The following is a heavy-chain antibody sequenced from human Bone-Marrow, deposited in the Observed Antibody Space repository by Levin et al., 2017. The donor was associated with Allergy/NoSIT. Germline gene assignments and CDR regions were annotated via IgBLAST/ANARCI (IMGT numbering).Heavy chain of an antibody. CDR3: AKGIRGVVASIRAGYFDS. V-gene: IGHV3-23*01. CDR1: GLTINNYA. CDR2: IRGSDDRE. D-gene: IGHD5-12*01. J-gene: IGHJ4*02. Sequence: GGSLRLSCAVAGLTINNYAMSWVRQSPGKGLEWVSLIRGSDDREYYSDSVKGRFTISRDNSKNTMYLQMNSLRAEDTAVYYCAKGIRGVVASIRAGYFDSWGQGTLVTVSS.